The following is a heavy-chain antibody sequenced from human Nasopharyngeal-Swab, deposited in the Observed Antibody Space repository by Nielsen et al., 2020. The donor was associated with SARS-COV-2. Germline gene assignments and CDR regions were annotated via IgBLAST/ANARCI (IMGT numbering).Heavy chain of an antibody. Sequence: GGSLRLSCTVSGFTFTDYWMHWLRQSPGKGPVWLSHIDNDGSSTTYADSVRGRFTISRDNARNTLFLQLHSLRAEDTAVYYCARESYSWSWYGPDYWGQGTQVTVSS. CDR3: ARESYSWSWYGPDY. CDR2: IDNDGSST. J-gene: IGHJ4*02. D-gene: IGHD1-26*01. CDR1: GFTFTDYW. V-gene: IGHV3-74*03.